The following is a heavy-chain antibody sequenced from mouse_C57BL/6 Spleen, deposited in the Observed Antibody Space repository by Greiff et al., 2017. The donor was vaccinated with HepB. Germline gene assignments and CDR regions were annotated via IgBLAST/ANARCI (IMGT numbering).Heavy chain of an antibody. D-gene: IGHD1-1*01. CDR3: ATHYYGSSLYYFDD. J-gene: IGHJ2*01. CDR1: GYTFTSYW. V-gene: IGHV1-52*01. CDR2: IDPSDSET. Sequence: QVQLQQPGAELVRPGSSVKLSCKASGYTFTSYWMHWVKQRPIQGLEWIGNIDPSDSETHYNQKFKDKATLTVDKSSSTAYMQLISLTSEDSAVYYCATHYYGSSLYYFDDWGQGTTLTVSS.